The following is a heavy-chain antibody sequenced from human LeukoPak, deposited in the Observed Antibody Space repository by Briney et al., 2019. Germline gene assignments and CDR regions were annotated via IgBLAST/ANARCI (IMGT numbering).Heavy chain of an antibody. V-gene: IGHV4-34*01. CDR3: ARGQDSSGWYGTLNY. J-gene: IGHJ4*02. CDR1: GGSFSGYY. Sequence: PSETLSLTCAVYGGSFSGYYWTWIRQPPGKGLEWIGEINHSGSTNYNPSLKSRVTISVDTPKNQFSLKLSSVTAADTAVYYCARGQDSSGWYGTLNYWGQGTLVTVSS. D-gene: IGHD6-19*01. CDR2: INHSGST.